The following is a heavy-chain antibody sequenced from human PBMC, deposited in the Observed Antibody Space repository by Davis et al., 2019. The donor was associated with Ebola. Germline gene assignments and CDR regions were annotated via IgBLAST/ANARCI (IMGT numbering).Heavy chain of an antibody. J-gene: IGHJ4*02. Sequence: AASVKVSCKASGYTFTSYGISWVRQAPGQGLEWMGWISAYNGNTNYAQKLQGRVTMTTDTSTSTAYMELRSLRSDDTAVYYSARDLGGITMVRGVLDYWGQGTLVTVSS. CDR3: ARDLGGITMVRGVLDY. V-gene: IGHV1-18*01. CDR2: ISAYNGNT. CDR1: GYTFTSYG. D-gene: IGHD3-10*01.